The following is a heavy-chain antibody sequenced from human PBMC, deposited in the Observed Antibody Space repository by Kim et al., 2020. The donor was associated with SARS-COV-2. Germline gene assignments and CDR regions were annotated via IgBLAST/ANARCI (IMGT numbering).Heavy chain of an antibody. D-gene: IGHD5-12*01. CDR2: IIPIFGTA. J-gene: IGHJ5*02. Sequence: SVKVSCKASGGTFSSYAISWVRQAPGQGLEWMGGIIPIFGTANYAQKFQGRVTITADESTSTAYMELSSLRSEDTAVYYCARTGRWLQFYPGYNWFDPWGQGTLVTVSS. V-gene: IGHV1-69*13. CDR3: ARTGRWLQFYPGYNWFDP. CDR1: GGTFSSYA.